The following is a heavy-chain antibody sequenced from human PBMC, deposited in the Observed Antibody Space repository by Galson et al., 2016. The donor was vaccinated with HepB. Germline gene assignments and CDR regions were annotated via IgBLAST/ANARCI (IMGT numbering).Heavy chain of an antibody. CDR2: IGATGGTT. Sequence: SLRLSCAASEITFSSFAMTWVRQTPGKGLEWVSTIGATGGTTYYADTVKGRFTVSRDNSKNTLFLQMNSLRAEDTDVYYCAKWGIGDILVVVAATGMDVWGQGTTVIVSS. CDR3: AKWGIGDILVVVAATGMDV. J-gene: IGHJ6*02. V-gene: IGHV3-23*01. D-gene: IGHD2-15*01. CDR1: EITFSSFA.